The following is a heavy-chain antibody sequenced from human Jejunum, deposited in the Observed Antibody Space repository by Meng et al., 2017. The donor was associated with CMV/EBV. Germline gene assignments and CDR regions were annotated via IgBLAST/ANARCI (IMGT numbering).Heavy chain of an antibody. D-gene: IGHD2-2*02. CDR2: IDYIGNT. Sequence: LTCPVSVGSITSSNNHWGWIRQPPGKGLEWLGNIDYIGNTYYTPSLKSRVTISVDTSKTQFSLQLSSVTAADTAFYYCARQSYRAFDYWGQGTLVTVSS. CDR3: ARQSYRAFDY. CDR1: VGSITSSNNH. V-gene: IGHV4-39*01. J-gene: IGHJ4*02.